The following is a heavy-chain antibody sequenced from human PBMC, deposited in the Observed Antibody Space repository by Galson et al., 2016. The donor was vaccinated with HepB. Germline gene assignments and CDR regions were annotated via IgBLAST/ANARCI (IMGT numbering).Heavy chain of an antibody. J-gene: IGHJ4*02. CDR3: AKYSLGATSILDS. CDR2: ISGELI. Sequence: SLRLSCAASGFTFRNYAMTWVRQAPGRGLEWVSSISGELIYYAASVEGRFTISRDNFKNRLYLQMDSLRAEDMALYYCAKYSLGATSILDSWGQGTLVTGSS. CDR1: GFTFRNYA. D-gene: IGHD1-26*01. V-gene: IGHV3-23*01.